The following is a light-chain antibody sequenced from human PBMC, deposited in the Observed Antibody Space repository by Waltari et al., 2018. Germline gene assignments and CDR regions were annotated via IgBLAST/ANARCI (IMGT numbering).Light chain of an antibody. J-gene: IGLJ2*01. CDR3: QSVDSTGSYVV. Sequence: YELTPTPSVSVSPGQTAKITCPGEALPNPYVYWYQKKPGQAPVLVILKDTERPAEVPERFSGSTSGTRVTLTISGAQAEDEADYYCQSVDSTGSYVVFGGGTKLTVL. CDR1: ALPNPY. V-gene: IGLV3-25*03. CDR2: KDT.